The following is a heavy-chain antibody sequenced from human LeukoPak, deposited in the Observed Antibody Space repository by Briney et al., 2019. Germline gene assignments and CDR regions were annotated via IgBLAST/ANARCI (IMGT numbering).Heavy chain of an antibody. J-gene: IGHJ4*02. Sequence: GGSLRLSCAASGFTVSSNYMSWVRQAPGRGLEWVSVIYTGGSTNYADSVKGRFSISRDTSKNTLYLQMSSLRAEDTAVYYCASRGAVYTGSFDCWGQGTLVTVSS. CDR2: IYTGGST. CDR1: GFTVSSNY. V-gene: IGHV3-66*01. D-gene: IGHD2-2*02. CDR3: ASRGAVYTGSFDC.